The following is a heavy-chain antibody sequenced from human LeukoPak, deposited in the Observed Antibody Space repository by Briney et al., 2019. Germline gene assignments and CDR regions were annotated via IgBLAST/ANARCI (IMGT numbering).Heavy chain of an antibody. CDR3: ARDFCSGGSCYGAFDI. D-gene: IGHD2-15*01. CDR1: GFTFSSYS. J-gene: IGHJ3*02. V-gene: IGHV3-21*01. CDR2: ISSSSSYI. Sequence: GGSLRLSCAPSGFTFSSYSMNWVRQAPGKGLKWVSSISSSSSYIYYADSVKGRFTISRDNAKNSLYLQMNSLRAEDTAVYYCARDFCSGGSCYGAFDIWGQGTMVTVSS.